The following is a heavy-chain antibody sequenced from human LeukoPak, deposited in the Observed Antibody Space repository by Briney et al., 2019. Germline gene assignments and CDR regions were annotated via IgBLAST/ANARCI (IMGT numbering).Heavy chain of an antibody. Sequence: PGGSLRLSCAASGFSFSDYYMDWVRQAPGKGLEWVSYISSSGSTIYYADSVKGRFTISRDNAKNSLYLQMNSLRAEDTAVYYCARSAYYDIFTGSSYGMDVWGQGTTVTVSS. CDR2: ISSSGSTI. CDR3: ARSAYYDIFTGSSYGMDV. CDR1: GFSFSDYY. J-gene: IGHJ6*02. D-gene: IGHD3-9*01. V-gene: IGHV3-11*04.